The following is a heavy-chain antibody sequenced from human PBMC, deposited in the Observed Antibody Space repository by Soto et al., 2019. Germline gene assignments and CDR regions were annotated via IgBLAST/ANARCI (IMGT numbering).Heavy chain of an antibody. CDR2: AHDSGST. V-gene: IGHV4-59*01. CDR1: GDAISNYY. CDR3: ARGTRALITSFFAY. D-gene: IGHD1-20*01. Sequence: TLSLTCSVSGDAISNYYWSWIRQTPGKGLEWIGCAHDSGSTDYNPSLKGRVTMSLHTSKSQFSLNLSSVTAADSATYYCARGTRALITSFFAYWGQGIPVTVS. J-gene: IGHJ4*02.